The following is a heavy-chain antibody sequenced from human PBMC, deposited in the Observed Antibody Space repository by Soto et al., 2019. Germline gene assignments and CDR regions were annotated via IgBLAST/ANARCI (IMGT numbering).Heavy chain of an antibody. D-gene: IGHD4-17*01. J-gene: IGHJ4*02. Sequence: KASETLSLTCTVSGGSITSSSYYWGWIRQPPGKGLEWIGGIYYSGRSYYNPSLKSRVTMSVDTSKNQFSLTLNSVTAADAAVYYCARQRTTVVTQAYFDYWGQGTLVTVSS. CDR2: IYYSGRS. V-gene: IGHV4-39*01. CDR1: GGSITSSSYY. CDR3: ARQRTTVVTQAYFDY.